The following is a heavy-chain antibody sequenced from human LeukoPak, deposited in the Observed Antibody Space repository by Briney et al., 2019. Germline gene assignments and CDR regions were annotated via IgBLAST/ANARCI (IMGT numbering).Heavy chain of an antibody. CDR2: IYGNGAGT. J-gene: IGHJ4*02. D-gene: IGHD5-24*01. CDR3: AKATLDGYNYGPWDY. V-gene: IGHV3-23*01. Sequence: PGGSLRLSCAASGFTFSSYAMSWARQAPGTGLEWVAAIYGNGAGTYYAGSVTGRFTISRDNSKNTIYLQVNSLRAEDTAVYYCAKATLDGYNYGPWDYWGQGTLVTVSS. CDR1: GFTFSSYA.